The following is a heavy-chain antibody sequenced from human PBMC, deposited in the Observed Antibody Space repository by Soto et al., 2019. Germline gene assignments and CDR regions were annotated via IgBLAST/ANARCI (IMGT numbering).Heavy chain of an antibody. CDR1: GFTFSSYA. CDR3: ARPPYYYDSSGYYYLSAFDI. CDR2: ISYDGSNK. Sequence: PGGSLRLSCAASGFTFSSYAMHWVRQAPGKGLEWVAVISYDGSNKYYADSVKGRFTVSRDNSKNTLYLQMNSLRAEDTAVYYCARPPYYYDSSGYYYLSAFDIWGQGTMVTVSS. D-gene: IGHD3-22*01. V-gene: IGHV3-30-3*01. J-gene: IGHJ3*02.